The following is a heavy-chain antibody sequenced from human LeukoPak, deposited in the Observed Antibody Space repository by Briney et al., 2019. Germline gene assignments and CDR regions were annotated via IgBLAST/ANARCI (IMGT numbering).Heavy chain of an antibody. CDR3: TGGDY. Sequence: GGSLRLSCAASGFTFSTYWMHWVRQAPGKGLVWVSRINSDGSNTSYADSVKGRFTISRDNAKNTLYLQVNSLRGEDTAVYYCTGGDYWGQGTLVTVSS. CDR2: INSDGSNT. CDR1: GFTFSTYW. V-gene: IGHV3-74*01. J-gene: IGHJ4*02.